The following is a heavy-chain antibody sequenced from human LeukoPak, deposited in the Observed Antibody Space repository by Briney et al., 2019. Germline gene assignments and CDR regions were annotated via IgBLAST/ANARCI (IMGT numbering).Heavy chain of an antibody. Sequence: SETLSLTCTVSGGSIRSYYWSWIRQPPGKGLEWVGYIYDSGSTSYNPSLKSRVTISVDTSKNQFSLKLSSVTAADTAVYYCARGGNRYCSGGSCRRWFDPWGQGTLVTVSS. CDR2: IYDSGST. J-gene: IGHJ5*02. D-gene: IGHD2-15*01. CDR1: GGSIRSYY. CDR3: ARGGNRYCSGGSCRRWFDP. V-gene: IGHV4-59*12.